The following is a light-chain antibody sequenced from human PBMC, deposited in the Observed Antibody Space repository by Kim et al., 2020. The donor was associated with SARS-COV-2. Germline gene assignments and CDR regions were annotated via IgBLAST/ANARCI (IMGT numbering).Light chain of an antibody. Sequence: ALGQTGRITCQGDSLRRYYASWYQQKPGQAPVLVIFAKNNRPSGIPDRFSGSSSGNTASLTISAAQAEDEADYYCNSRDTSGNHYVFGTGTKVTVL. V-gene: IGLV3-19*01. CDR1: SLRRYY. J-gene: IGLJ1*01. CDR2: AKN. CDR3: NSRDTSGNHYV.